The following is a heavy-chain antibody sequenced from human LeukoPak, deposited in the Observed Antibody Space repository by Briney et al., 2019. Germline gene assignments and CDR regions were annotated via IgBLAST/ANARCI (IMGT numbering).Heavy chain of an antibody. J-gene: IGHJ4*02. CDR1: GYTFTSYG. V-gene: IGHV1-18*01. CDR2: ISAYNGNT. Sequence: GASVKVSYKASGYTFTSYGISWVRQAPGQGLEWMGWISAYNGNTNYAQKLQGRVTMTTDTSTSTAYMELRSLRSDDTAVYYCARWDTYKYSYGYSDYWGQGTLVTVSS. D-gene: IGHD5-18*01. CDR3: ARWDTYKYSYGYSDY.